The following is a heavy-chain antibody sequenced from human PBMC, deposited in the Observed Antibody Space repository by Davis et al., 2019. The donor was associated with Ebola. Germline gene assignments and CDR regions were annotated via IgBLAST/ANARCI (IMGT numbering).Heavy chain of an antibody. CDR2: ISYSGTT. Sequence: MPSETLSLTCTVSGGSTSSDYCTWIRQSPGKGLEWIGHISYSGTTYYKPSLKSRVTISLDTSKNQISLKLISVTAADTAVYYCARDKWDVNTYYYGMDVWGKGTTVSVSS. V-gene: IGHV4-59*01. CDR1: GGSTSSDY. J-gene: IGHJ6*04. D-gene: IGHD1-26*01. CDR3: ARDKWDVNTYYYGMDV.